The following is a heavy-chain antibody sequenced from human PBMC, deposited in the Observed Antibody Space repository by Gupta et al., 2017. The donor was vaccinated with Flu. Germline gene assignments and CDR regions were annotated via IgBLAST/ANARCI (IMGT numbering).Heavy chain of an antibody. CDR2: LTSSSNYI. Sequence: QAPGKGLEWVSSLTSSSNYIYYADSVKGRFTISRDNAKNSLYLEMNSLRVEDTAVYYCARDLGCWNGFSAFDIWGQGTLVTVSS. J-gene: IGHJ3*02. D-gene: IGHD1-1*01. V-gene: IGHV3-21*01. CDR3: ARDLGCWNGFSAFDI.